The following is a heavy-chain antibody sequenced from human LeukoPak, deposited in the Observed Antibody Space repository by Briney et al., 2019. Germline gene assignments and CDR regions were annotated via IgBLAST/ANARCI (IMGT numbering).Heavy chain of an antibody. CDR3: AKERGWNLNEAFDV. CDR1: GFTFSSYA. Sequence: GGSLRLSCTASGFTFSSYAMSWVRQSPGKGLEWVSAISGSGASAYNADSVKGRFTISRDNSKNTLYLQMNSLRAEDTAVYYCAKERGWNLNEAFDVWGQRTMVTVSS. V-gene: IGHV3-23*01. J-gene: IGHJ3*01. D-gene: IGHD1-1*01. CDR2: ISGSGASA.